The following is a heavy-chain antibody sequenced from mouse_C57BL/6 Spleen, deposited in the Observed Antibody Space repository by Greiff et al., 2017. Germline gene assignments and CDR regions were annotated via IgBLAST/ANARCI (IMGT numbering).Heavy chain of an antibody. J-gene: IGHJ2*01. V-gene: IGHV1-54*01. CDR1: GYAFTNYL. CDR2: INPGSGGT. CDR3: ARHPDY. Sequence: LVESGAELVRPGTSVKVSCKASGYAFTNYLIEWVKQRPGQGLEWIGVINPGSGGTNYNEKFKGKATLTADKSSSTAYMQLSSLTSEDSAVYFCARHPDYWGQGTTLTVSS.